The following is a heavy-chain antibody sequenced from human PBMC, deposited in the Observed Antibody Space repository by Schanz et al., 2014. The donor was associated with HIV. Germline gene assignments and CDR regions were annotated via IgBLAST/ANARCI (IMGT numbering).Heavy chain of an antibody. CDR1: GETFSNYV. D-gene: IGHD3-10*01. CDR3: VRGVIYYDSGSYYNYFDY. V-gene: IGHV1-69*06. Sequence: QVQLVQSGAEVKKPGSSMRVSCKASGETFSNYVISWVRQAPGQGLEWMGGIIPISGTANYAQKFQGRVTMTADKSTSAAYMELSSLRSEDTAVYYCVRGVIYYDSGSYYNYFDYWGQGTLVTVSS. J-gene: IGHJ4*02. CDR2: IIPISGTA.